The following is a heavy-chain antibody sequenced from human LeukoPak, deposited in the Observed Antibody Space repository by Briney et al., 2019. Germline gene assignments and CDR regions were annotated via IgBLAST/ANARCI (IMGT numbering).Heavy chain of an antibody. V-gene: IGHV4-61*02. D-gene: IGHD3-3*01. CDR2: IYSSGST. CDR3: ARVVVFGVVSSDYYYYYMDV. CDR1: GGSISSGGYY. Sequence: SETLSLTCTVSGGSISSGGYYWSWIRQPAGKGLEWIGRIYSSGSTNYNPSLKSRATMSVDTSKNQFSLKLSSVTAADTAVYYCARVVVFGVVSSDYYYYYMDVWGKGTTVTVSS. J-gene: IGHJ6*03.